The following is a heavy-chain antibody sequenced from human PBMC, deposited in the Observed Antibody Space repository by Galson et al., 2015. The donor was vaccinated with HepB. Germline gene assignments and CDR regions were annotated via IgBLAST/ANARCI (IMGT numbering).Heavy chain of an antibody. CDR1: GDSVSSNSAA. D-gene: IGHD6-19*01. CDR2: TYYRSKWYN. Sequence: CAISGDSVSSNSAAWNWIRQSPSRGLEWLGRTYYRSKWYNDYAVSVKSRITINPDTSKNQFSLQLNSVTPEDTAVYYCARDCYSSGCSYYYGMDVWGQGTTVTVSS. J-gene: IGHJ6*02. V-gene: IGHV6-1*01. CDR3: ARDCYSSGCSYYYGMDV.